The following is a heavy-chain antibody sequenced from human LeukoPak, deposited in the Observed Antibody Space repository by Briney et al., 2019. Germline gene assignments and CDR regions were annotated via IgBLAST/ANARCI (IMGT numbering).Heavy chain of an antibody. J-gene: IGHJ4*02. D-gene: IGHD3-3*01. CDR3: ARRAILEWFFDY. Sequence: PGGSLRLSCAASGFTFSSYAMSWVRQAPGKGLEWVSAISGSGGSTYYADSVKGRFTISRDNAKNSLYLQMNSLRAEDTAVYYCARRAILEWFFDYWGQGTLVTVSS. CDR2: ISGSGGST. CDR1: GFTFSSYA. V-gene: IGHV3-23*01.